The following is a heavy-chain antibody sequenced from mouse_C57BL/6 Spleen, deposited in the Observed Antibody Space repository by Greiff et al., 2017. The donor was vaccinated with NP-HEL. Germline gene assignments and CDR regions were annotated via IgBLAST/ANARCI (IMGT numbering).Heavy chain of an antibody. J-gene: IGHJ4*01. D-gene: IGHD2-5*01. CDR3: ARESNYDAMDY. V-gene: IGHV5-4*01. CDR1: GFTFSSYA. CDR2: ISDGGSYT. Sequence: EVQLVESGGGLVKPGGSLKLSCAASGFTFSSYAMSWVRQTPEKRLEWVATISDGGSYTYYPDNVKGRFTISRDNAKNNLYLQMSHLKSEDTAMYYCARESNYDAMDYWGQGTSVTVSS.